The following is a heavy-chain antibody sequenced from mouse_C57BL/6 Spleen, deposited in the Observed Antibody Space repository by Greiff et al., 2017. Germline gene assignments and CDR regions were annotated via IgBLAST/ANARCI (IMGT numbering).Heavy chain of an antibody. V-gene: IGHV3-6*01. D-gene: IGHD2-3*01. CDR1: GYSITSGYY. Sequence: EVKLMESGPGLVKPSQSLSLTCSVTGYSITSGYYWNWIRQFPGNKLEWMGYISYDGSNNYNPSLKNRISITRDTSKNQFFLKLNSVTTEDTATYYCASGYDGYYWGQGTTLTVSS. CDR2: ISYDGSN. J-gene: IGHJ2*01. CDR3: ASGYDGYY.